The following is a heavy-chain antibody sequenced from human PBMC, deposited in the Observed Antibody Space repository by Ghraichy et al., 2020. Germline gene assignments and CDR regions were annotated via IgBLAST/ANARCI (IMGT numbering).Heavy chain of an antibody. CDR2: INHSGST. D-gene: IGHD6-13*01. CDR1: GGSFSGYY. J-gene: IGHJ5*02. V-gene: IGHV4-34*01. Sequence: SETLSLTCAVYGGSFSGYYWSWIRQPPGKGLEWIGEINHSGSTNYNPSLKSRVTTSVDTSKNQFSLKLSSVTAADTAVYYCARREQQLGHNWFDPWGQGTLVTVSS. CDR3: ARREQQLGHNWFDP.